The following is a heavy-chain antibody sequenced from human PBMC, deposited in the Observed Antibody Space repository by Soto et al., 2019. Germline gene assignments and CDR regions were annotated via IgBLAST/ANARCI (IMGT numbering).Heavy chain of an antibody. CDR1: GFTFDDYT. Sequence: EVQLVKSGGVVVQPGGSLRLSCAASGFTFDDYTMHWVRQAPGKGLEWVSLIFWDGSNTHYADSVKGRFTISRDNRKNSLYLQMDRLRTEDTALYYCAKDMAYGGNSGPFDYWGQVNLVTVSS. CDR2: IFWDGSNT. V-gene: IGHV3-43*01. D-gene: IGHD4-17*01. CDR3: AKDMAYGGNSGPFDY. J-gene: IGHJ4*02.